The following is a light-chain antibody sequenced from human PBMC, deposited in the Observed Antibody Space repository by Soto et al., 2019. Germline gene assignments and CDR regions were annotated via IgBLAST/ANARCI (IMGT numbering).Light chain of an antibody. CDR1: SSNIGDNT. V-gene: IGLV1-44*01. CDR3: AAWDDSLSGVV. Sequence: QSVLTQPPSASGTPGQRVAISCSGSSSNIGDNTVNWYQQLPGTAPKLLIYNDNQRPSGVPDRFSGSKSGTSVSLAISGLQSEDEADFYCAAWDDSLSGVVFGGGTKVTVL. CDR2: NDN. J-gene: IGLJ2*01.